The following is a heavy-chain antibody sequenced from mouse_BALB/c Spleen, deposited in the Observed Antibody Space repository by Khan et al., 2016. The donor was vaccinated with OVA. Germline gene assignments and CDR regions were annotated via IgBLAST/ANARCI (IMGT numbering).Heavy chain of an antibody. CDR3: AREGAYYRSDGWFSY. CDR2: INPSNGYT. J-gene: IGHJ3*01. Sequence: QVQLKQSGAELARPGASVKMSCKASGYTFTTYTMHWVKQRPGQGLEWIGYINPSNGYTNYNQKFKDKSTLTADKSSSQAYMQLSSLTSDYSAVYYCAREGAYYRSDGWFSYWGQGTLVTVSA. CDR1: GYTFTTYT. V-gene: IGHV1-4*01. D-gene: IGHD2-14*01.